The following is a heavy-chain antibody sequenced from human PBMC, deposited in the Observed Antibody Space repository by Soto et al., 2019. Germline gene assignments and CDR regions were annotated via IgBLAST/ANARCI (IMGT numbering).Heavy chain of an antibody. CDR3: ARDITGEKNWFDP. CDR1: GYTFASYD. J-gene: IGHJ5*02. CDR2: MNPNSGNT. Sequence: ASVKVSCKASGYTFASYDINWVRQATGQGLEWMGWMNPNSGNTGYAQKFQGRVTMTRNTSISTAYMELSSLRSEDTAVYYCARDITGEKNWFDPWGQGTLVTVSS. D-gene: IGHD1-20*01. V-gene: IGHV1-8*01.